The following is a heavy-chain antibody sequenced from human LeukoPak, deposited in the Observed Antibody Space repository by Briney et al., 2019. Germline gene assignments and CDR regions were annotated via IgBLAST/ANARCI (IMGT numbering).Heavy chain of an antibody. CDR2: INPNSGGT. CDR1: GYTFTVYY. J-gene: IGHJ3*02. V-gene: IGHV1-2*02. Sequence: ASVTVSFKASGYTFTVYYMHWVRQAPGQGLEWMGWINPNSGGTNYAQKFQGRVTMTRDTSISTAYMELSRLRSDDTAVYYCARVRLDAFDIWGQGTMVTVSS. CDR3: ARVRLDAFDI.